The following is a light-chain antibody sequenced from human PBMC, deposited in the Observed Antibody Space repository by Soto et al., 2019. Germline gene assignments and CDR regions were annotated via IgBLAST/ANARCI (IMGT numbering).Light chain of an antibody. V-gene: IGKV3-11*01. J-gene: IGKJ3*01. CDR2: DVS. CDR3: QQRSNWLFT. Sequence: EIVLTQSPATLSLSPGERATLSCRASQSVVNYLAWYQQKPGQAPRLLIHDVSNRATGIPARFSGSGSGTDFNLTISSLEPEDFAVYFCQQRSNWLFTFGPGTKVDIK. CDR1: QSVVNY.